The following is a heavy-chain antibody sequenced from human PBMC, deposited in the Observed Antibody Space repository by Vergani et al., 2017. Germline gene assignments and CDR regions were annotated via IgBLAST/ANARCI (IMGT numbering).Heavy chain of an antibody. D-gene: IGHD6-13*01. J-gene: IGHJ4*02. CDR2: IYYSGST. CDR3: ARSYSSSSHIDY. Sequence: QVQLQGSGPGLVKPSETLSLTCTVSGGSISSYYWSWIRQPPGKGLEWIGYIYYSGSTNYNPSLKSRVTISVDTSKNQFSLKLSSVTAADTAVYYCARSYSSSSHIDYWGQGTLVTVSS. V-gene: IGHV4-59*01. CDR1: GGSISSYY.